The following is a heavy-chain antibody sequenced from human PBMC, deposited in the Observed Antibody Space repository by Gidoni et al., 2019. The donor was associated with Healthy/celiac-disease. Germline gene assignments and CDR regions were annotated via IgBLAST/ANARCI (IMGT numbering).Heavy chain of an antibody. CDR1: GFTFSSYA. CDR3: AKDHLSGVIAVAATQFQH. D-gene: IGHD6-19*01. CDR2: ISGSGGST. V-gene: IGHV3-23*01. J-gene: IGHJ1*01. Sequence: EVQLLESGGGLVQPGGSLRLSCAASGFTFSSYAMSWVRQAPGKGLEWVSAISGSGGSTYYADSVKGRFTISRDNSKNTLYLQMNSLRAEDTAVYYCAKDHLSGVIAVAATQFQHWGQGTLVTVSS.